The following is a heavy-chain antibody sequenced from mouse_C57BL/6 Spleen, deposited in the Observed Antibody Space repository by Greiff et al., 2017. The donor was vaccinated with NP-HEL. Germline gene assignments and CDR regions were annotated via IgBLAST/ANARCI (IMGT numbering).Heavy chain of an antibody. J-gene: IGHJ4*01. V-gene: IGHV1-81*01. CDR3: ARSSPSYGSDAMDY. Sequence: VKVVESGAELARPGASVKLSCKASGYTFTSYGISWVKQRTGQGLEWIGEIYPRSGNTYYNEKFKGKATLTADKSSSTAYMELRSLTSEDSAVYFCARSSPSYGSDAMDYWGQGTSVTVSS. CDR2: IYPRSGNT. CDR1: GYTFTSYG. D-gene: IGHD1-1*01.